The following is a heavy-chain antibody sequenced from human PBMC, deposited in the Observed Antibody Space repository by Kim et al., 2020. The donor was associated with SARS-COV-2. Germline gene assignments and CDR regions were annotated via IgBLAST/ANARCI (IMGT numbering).Heavy chain of an antibody. J-gene: IGHJ4*02. Sequence: GGSLRLSCAASGFTFSSYAMHWVRQAPGKGLEWVAVKSYDGSNKYYADSVKGRFTISRDNSKNTLYLQMNSLRAEDTAVYYCARGRDGYELVDYWGQGTLVPVSS. V-gene: IGHV3-30*04. CDR3: ARGRDGYELVDY. D-gene: IGHD5-12*01. CDR1: GFTFSSYA. CDR2: KSYDGSNK.